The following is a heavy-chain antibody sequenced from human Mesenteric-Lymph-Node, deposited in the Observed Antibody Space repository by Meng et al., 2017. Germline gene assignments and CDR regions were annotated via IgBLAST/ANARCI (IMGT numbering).Heavy chain of an antibody. CDR1: GFTVSNNY. CDR3: ARGGDGFDD. D-gene: IGHD2-21*02. CDR2: IFGGGNT. V-gene: IGHV3-66*02. Sequence: EVQWVESGGGLVKPGGSLRLSCEASGFTVSNNYVSWVRQAPGKGLEWVSIIFGGGNTYYAESVKGRFTNSRDNSKNTLDLQMNSLRGDDTAVYYCARGGDGFDDWGQGTLVTVSS. J-gene: IGHJ4*02.